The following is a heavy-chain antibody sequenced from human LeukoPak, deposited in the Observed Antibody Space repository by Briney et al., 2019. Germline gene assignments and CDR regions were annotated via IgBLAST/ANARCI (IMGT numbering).Heavy chain of an antibody. J-gene: IGHJ2*01. Sequence: GASVKVSCKASGYTFTGYYMHWVRQAPGQGLEWMGWINPNSGGTNYAQKFQGRVTMTRDTSISTAYMELSRLRSDDTAVYYCARGAIVIQLWLNQECQLWGRGTLVTVSS. CDR1: GYTFTGYY. CDR3: ARGAIVIQLWLNQECQL. CDR2: INPNSGGT. V-gene: IGHV1-2*02. D-gene: IGHD5-18*01.